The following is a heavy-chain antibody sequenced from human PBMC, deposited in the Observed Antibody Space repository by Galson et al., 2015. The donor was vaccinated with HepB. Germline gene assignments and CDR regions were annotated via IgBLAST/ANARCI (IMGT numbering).Heavy chain of an antibody. J-gene: IGHJ6*02. CDR1: GYRFTDYW. Sequence: QSGAEVKKPGESLKISCKVSGYRFTDYWIAWVRQVPGKGLEWMGIFYPRDFDTKHSPSFQGQVTISADQSINTAFLQWSSLRASDTAMYFCARFGLNNGMDVWGQGTTVTVSS. D-gene: IGHD3-10*01. V-gene: IGHV5-51*03. CDR2: FYPRDFDT. CDR3: ARFGLNNGMDV.